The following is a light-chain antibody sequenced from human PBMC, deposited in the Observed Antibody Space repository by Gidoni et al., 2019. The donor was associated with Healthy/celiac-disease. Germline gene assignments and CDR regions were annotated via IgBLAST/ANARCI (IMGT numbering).Light chain of an antibody. V-gene: IGLV2-11*01. CDR2: DVS. J-gene: IGLJ1*01. CDR1: SSDVGGYNY. Sequence: QPALTQPRYVHGSPGPSVTISCTGTSSDVGGYNYVSWYQQHPGKAPKLMIYDVSKRPSGVPDRFSGSKSGNTASLTISGLQAEDEADYYCCSYAGSYTHYVFGTGTKVTVL. CDR3: CSYAGSYTHYV.